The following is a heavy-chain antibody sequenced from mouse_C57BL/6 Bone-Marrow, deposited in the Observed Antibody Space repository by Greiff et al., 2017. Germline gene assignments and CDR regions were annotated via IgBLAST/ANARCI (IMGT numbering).Heavy chain of an antibody. D-gene: IGHD1-1*02. Sequence: EVHLVESGGGLVKPGGSLKLSCAASGFTFSSYTMSWVRQTPEKRLEWVATISGGGGNTYSPDSVKGRFTISRDNAKSTLYLQMSSLRSEDTALDYCARHPPWCDWYFDVWGTGTTVTVSS. J-gene: IGHJ1*03. CDR3: ARHPPWCDWYFDV. CDR1: GFTFSSYT. V-gene: IGHV5-9*01. CDR2: ISGGGGNT.